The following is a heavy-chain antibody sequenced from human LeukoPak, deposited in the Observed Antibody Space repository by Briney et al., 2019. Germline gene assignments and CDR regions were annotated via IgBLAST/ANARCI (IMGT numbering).Heavy chain of an antibody. D-gene: IGHD6-13*01. CDR3: AREGGSIAAAGTDY. J-gene: IGHJ4*02. Sequence: GGSLRLSCAASGFTFSSYEMNWVRQAPGKGLEWVSYISSSGSTIYYADSVKGRFTISRDNAKNSLYLQMNSLRAEDTAVYYCAREGGSIAAAGTDYWGQGTLVTVSS. CDR2: ISSSGSTI. CDR1: GFTFSSYE. V-gene: IGHV3-48*03.